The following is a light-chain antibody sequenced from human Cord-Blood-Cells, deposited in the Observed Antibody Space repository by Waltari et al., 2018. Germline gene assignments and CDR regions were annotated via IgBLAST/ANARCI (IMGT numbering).Light chain of an antibody. CDR2: EGS. CDR3: CSYAGSSTPWV. Sequence: QSALTQPASVSGSPGQSITISCTGTSSDVGSYNLVSWYPQHPGKAPKLMIYEGSKRPSGVSNRFSGSKSGNTASLTISWLQAEDEADYYCCSYAGSSTPWVFGGGTKLTVL. J-gene: IGLJ3*02. CDR1: SSDVGSYNL. V-gene: IGLV2-23*01.